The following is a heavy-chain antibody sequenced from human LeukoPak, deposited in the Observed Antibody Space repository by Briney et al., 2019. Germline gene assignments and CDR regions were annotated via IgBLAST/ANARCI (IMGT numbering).Heavy chain of an antibody. V-gene: IGHV3-66*01. J-gene: IGHJ6*02. D-gene: IGHD2-15*01. CDR3: ARVTGYCSGGSCYYYYYCMDV. Sequence: PGGSLRLSCAASGFTVSSNYMSWVRQAPGKGLEWVSVIYSGGSTYYADSVKGRFTISRDNSKNTLYLQMNSLRAEDTAVYYCARVTGYCSGGSCYYYYYCMDVWGQGTTVTVSS. CDR1: GFTVSSNY. CDR2: IYSGGST.